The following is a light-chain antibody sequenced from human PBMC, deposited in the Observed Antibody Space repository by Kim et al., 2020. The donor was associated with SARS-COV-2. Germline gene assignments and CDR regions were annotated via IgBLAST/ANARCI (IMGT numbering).Light chain of an antibody. V-gene: IGLV1-40*01. J-gene: IGLJ3*02. Sequence: QSVLTQPPSVSGAPGQRVTISCTGSSSNIGAGYDVHWYRHLPGTAPKLLIYGSSNRPSGVPDRFSGSKSGTSASLAITGLQAEDEADYYCQSYDTSLSGWVFGGGTQLTVL. CDR1: SSNIGAGYD. CDR3: QSYDTSLSGWV. CDR2: GSS.